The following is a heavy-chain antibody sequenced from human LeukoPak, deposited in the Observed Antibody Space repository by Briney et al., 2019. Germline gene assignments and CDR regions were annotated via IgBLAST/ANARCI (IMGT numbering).Heavy chain of an antibody. J-gene: IGHJ4*02. D-gene: IGHD4-23*01. CDR2: IYPVDPDI. CDR3: ARRAVVIGVGYFDY. CDR1: GYSFTTYW. V-gene: IGHV5-51*01. Sequence: GESLKISCKGSGYSFTTYWIGWVRQMPGKGLEWMGIIYPVDPDIRISPSFQGQVTISVDKSISTAYLQWSSLKASDTAIYYCARRAVVIGVGYFDYWGQGTLVTVSS.